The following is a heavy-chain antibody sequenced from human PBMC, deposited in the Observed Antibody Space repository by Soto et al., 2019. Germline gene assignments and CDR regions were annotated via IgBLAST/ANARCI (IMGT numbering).Heavy chain of an antibody. Sequence: QVQLVQSGAEVKKPGASVKVSCKASGYTFTGYYMHWVRQAPGQGLEWMGWINPNSGGTNYAQKFQGRVTMTRDTSISTADMELSRLRSDDTAVYYCARVETVTAYYYYGMDVWGQGTTVTVSS. V-gene: IGHV1-2*02. D-gene: IGHD4-17*01. CDR1: GYTFTGYY. CDR2: INPNSGGT. CDR3: ARVETVTAYYYYGMDV. J-gene: IGHJ6*02.